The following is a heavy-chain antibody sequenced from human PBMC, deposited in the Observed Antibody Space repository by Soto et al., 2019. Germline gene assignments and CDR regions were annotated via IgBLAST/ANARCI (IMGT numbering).Heavy chain of an antibody. CDR3: ARVSLYCTNGVCHFDY. J-gene: IGHJ4*02. Sequence: PGESLKISCKDYGYSFTNNWIAWVRQRPGKGLEWMGSIYPGDSDTRYSPSFEGQVTISANEAIDTAYLQWSSLKASDTAMYYCARVSLYCTNGVCHFDYWGQGTLVTVSS. V-gene: IGHV5-51*01. CDR1: GYSFTNNW. CDR2: IYPGDSDT. D-gene: IGHD2-8*01.